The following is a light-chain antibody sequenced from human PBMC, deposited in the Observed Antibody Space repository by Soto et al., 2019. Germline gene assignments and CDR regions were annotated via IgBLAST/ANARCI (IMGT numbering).Light chain of an antibody. CDR3: QSYDSSLSGSGV. CDR1: SSNIGAGYD. CDR2: GNT. J-gene: IGLJ2*01. Sequence: QSVLAQPPSVSGAPGQRVTISCTGSSSNIGAGYDVHWYQQLPGTGPKLLIYGNTNRPSGVPDRFSGSKSGTSASLVITGLQIEDDADYFCQSYDSSLSGSGVFGGGTKLTVL. V-gene: IGLV1-40*01.